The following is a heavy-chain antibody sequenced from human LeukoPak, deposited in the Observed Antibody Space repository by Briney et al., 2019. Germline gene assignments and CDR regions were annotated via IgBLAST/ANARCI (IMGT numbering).Heavy chain of an antibody. D-gene: IGHD1-7*01. J-gene: IGHJ3*02. Sequence: GGSLRLSCAVSGFAFGSEAMSWVRQSPGKGLEWVSAISGSGGSTYYADSVKGRFTISRDNSKNTLYLQMNSLRAEDTAVYYCAKDPRTGTTFSATAAFDIWGQGTMVTVSS. CDR1: GFAFGSEA. CDR3: AKDPRTGTTFSATAAFDI. CDR2: ISGSGGST. V-gene: IGHV3-23*01.